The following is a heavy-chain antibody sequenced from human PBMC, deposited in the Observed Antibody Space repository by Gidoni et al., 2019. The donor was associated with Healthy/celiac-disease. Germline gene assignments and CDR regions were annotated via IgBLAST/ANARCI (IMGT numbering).Heavy chain of an antibody. CDR3: AKDLAPPEEFGGVIVYFDY. D-gene: IGHD3-16*02. Sequence: AISGSGGSTYYADSVKGRFTISRDNSKNTLYLQMNSLRAKDTAVYYCAKDLAPPEEFGGVIVYFDYWGQGTLVTVSS. V-gene: IGHV3-23*01. CDR2: ISGSGGST. J-gene: IGHJ4*02.